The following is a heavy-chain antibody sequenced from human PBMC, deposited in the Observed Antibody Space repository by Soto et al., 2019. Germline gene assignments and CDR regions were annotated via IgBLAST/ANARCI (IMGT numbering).Heavy chain of an antibody. D-gene: IGHD5-18*01. CDR2: IYWDDDK. CDR1: GFSLSTRGVG. J-gene: IGHJ4*02. CDR3: AHVPLGDTAMAD. Sequence: QITLKESGPTLVKPTQTLTLTCTFSGFSLSTRGVGVGWIRQPPGKALEWLALIYWDDDKRYSPSLKSRLTITKDTSNNQVVLTMTNMDPVDTATYYCAHVPLGDTAMADWGQGTLVTVSS. V-gene: IGHV2-5*02.